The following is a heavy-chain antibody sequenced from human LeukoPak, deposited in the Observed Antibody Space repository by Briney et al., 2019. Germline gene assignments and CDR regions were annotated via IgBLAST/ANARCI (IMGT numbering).Heavy chain of an antibody. V-gene: IGHV4-59*01. J-gene: IGHJ4*02. CDR2: IFYSGST. D-gene: IGHD4-17*01. CDR1: GDSISSYF. CDR3: ARAFYGDGDY. Sequence: PSETLSLTCTVSGDSISSYFWSWIRQPPGKGPEWVGYIFYSGSTNYNPSLKSRVTISVDTSKKQFSLRLSSVTAADTAVYYCARAFYGDGDYWGQGTLVTVSS.